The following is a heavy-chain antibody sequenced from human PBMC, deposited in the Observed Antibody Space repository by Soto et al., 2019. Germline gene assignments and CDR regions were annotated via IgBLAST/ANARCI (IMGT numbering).Heavy chain of an antibody. CDR1: GFTFSSYA. Sequence: PGVSLRLSCAASGFTFSSYAMSCVRQAPGKGLEWVSAISGSGGSTYYADSVKGRFTISRDNSKNTLYLQMNSLRAEDTAVYYCAKGTNYYYGMEVWGQGTKVTVSS. V-gene: IGHV3-23*01. J-gene: IGHJ6*02. CDR2: ISGSGGST. D-gene: IGHD4-17*01. CDR3: AKGTNYYYGMEV.